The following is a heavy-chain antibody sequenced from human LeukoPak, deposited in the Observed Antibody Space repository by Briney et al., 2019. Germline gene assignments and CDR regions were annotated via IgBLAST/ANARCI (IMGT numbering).Heavy chain of an antibody. CDR3: ARHLSGVTGYTCGRGIDY. J-gene: IGHJ4*02. CDR2: INHSGST. D-gene: IGHD5-18*01. V-gene: IGHV4-34*01. Sequence: SETLSLTCAVYGGSFSGYYWSWIRQPPGKGLEWIGEINHSGSTNYNPSLKSRVTISVDTSKNQFSLKLSSVTAADTAVYYCARHLSGVTGYTCGRGIDYWGQGTLVTVSS. CDR1: GGSFSGYY.